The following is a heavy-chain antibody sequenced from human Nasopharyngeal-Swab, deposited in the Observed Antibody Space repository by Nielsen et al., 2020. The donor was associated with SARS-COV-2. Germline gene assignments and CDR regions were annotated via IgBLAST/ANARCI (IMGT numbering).Heavy chain of an antibody. D-gene: IGHD1-1*01. Sequence: SETLSLTCTVSGGSISSGGYYWSWIRQHPGKGLEWIGYIYYSGSTYYNPSLKSRVTISVDTSRNQFSLKLSSVTAADTAVYYCARGWIYYFDYWGQGTLVTVSS. CDR2: IYYSGST. CDR1: GGSISSGGYY. J-gene: IGHJ4*02. CDR3: ARGWIYYFDY. V-gene: IGHV4-31*03.